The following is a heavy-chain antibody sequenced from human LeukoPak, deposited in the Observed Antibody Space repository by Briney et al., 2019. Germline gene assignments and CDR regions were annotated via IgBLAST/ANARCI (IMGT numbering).Heavy chain of an antibody. D-gene: IGHD3-22*01. CDR1: GFTFSSYS. V-gene: IGHV3-30*18. J-gene: IGHJ4*02. Sequence: GGSLRLSCAASGFTFSSYSMNWVRQAPGKGLEWVAVISYDGSNKYYADSVKGRFTISRDNPKNTLYLQMNSLRAEDTAVYYCAKDRGSYYDSSGFRTLLYYFDYWGQGTLVTVSS. CDR3: AKDRGSYYDSSGFRTLLYYFDY. CDR2: ISYDGSNK.